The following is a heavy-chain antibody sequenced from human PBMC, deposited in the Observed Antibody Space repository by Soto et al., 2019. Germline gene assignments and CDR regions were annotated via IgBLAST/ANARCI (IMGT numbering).Heavy chain of an antibody. CDR3: ARDPVAVAGVAYYYYGMDV. CDR2: ISYDGSNK. Sequence: PGVSLRLSCAASGFTFSSYAMHWVRQAPGKGLEWVAVISYDGSNKYYADSVKGRFTISRDNSKNTLYLQMNSLRAEDTAVYYCARDPVAVAGVAYYYYGMDVWGQGTTVTVSS. CDR1: GFTFSSYA. D-gene: IGHD6-19*01. J-gene: IGHJ6*02. V-gene: IGHV3-30-3*01.